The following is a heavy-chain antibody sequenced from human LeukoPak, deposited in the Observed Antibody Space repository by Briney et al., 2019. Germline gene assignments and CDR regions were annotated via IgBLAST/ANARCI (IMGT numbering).Heavy chain of an antibody. D-gene: IGHD5-18*01. CDR1: GFTFSSYA. CDR3: AKGSVGTAMDSNTFDY. J-gene: IGHJ4*02. CDR2: ISGSGGST. Sequence: GGSLRLSCAASGFTFSSYAMSWVRQAPGKGLEWVSAISGSGGSTYYADSVKGRFTISRDNSKNTLYLQMNSLRAEDTAVYYCAKGSVGTAMDSNTFDYWGQGTLVTVSS. V-gene: IGHV3-23*01.